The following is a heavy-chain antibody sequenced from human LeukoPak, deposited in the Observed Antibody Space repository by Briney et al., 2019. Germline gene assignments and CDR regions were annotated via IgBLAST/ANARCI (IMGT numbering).Heavy chain of an antibody. D-gene: IGHD3-3*01. CDR3: ARDQTQDYDFWSGPIGGY. J-gene: IGHJ4*02. CDR2: ISSSGSTI. Sequence: GGSLRLSCAASGFTFSDYYMSWIRQAPGKGLEWVSYISSSGSTIYYADSVKGRFTISRDNAKNSLYLQMNSLRAEDTAVYYCARDQTQDYDFWSGPIGGYWGQGTLVTVSS. CDR1: GFTFSDYY. V-gene: IGHV3-11*04.